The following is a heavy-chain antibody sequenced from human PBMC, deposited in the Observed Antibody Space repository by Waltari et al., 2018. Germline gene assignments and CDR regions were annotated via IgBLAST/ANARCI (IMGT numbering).Heavy chain of an antibody. V-gene: IGHV3-7*01. Sequence: EVQLVESGGGLAQPGGSLGLSCEASGLSFGNYWMTWVRQASGKGPEWVANIKQDGSEKYYMDSVKGRFTISRDNAKNSLYLQMNNLRVEDTAVYYCTRGGRDSSWYWRDWGQGTLVTVSS. CDR1: GLSFGNYW. J-gene: IGHJ4*02. CDR2: IKQDGSEK. D-gene: IGHD6-13*01. CDR3: TRGGRDSSWYWRD.